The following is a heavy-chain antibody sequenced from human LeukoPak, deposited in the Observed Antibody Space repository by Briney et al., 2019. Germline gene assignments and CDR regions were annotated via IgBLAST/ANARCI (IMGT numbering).Heavy chain of an antibody. CDR3: ANNEKITIFGVVTLFDY. CDR2: ITGSGGST. V-gene: IGHV3-23*01. Sequence: PGGSLRLSCAASGFTFSSYAMSWVRQAPGKWLEWVSAITGSGGSTYYADSVKGRFTISRDNSKNTLYLQMNSLRAEDTAVYYCANNEKITIFGVVTLFDYGGQGTLVTVFS. J-gene: IGHJ4*02. CDR1: GFTFSSYA. D-gene: IGHD3-3*01.